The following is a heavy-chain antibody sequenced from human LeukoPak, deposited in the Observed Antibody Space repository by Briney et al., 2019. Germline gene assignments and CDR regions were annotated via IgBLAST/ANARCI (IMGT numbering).Heavy chain of an antibody. CDR1: GYTFTSYD. CDR3: ARGCGYCSGGSRRLYDFDF. Sequence: ASVKVSCKASGYTFTSYDINWVRQATGQGLEWMGWMNPNSGNTGYAQKFQGRVAMTRNTSISTAYMELSSLRSEDTAVYYCARGCGYCSGGSRRLYDFDFWGQGTLVTVSS. V-gene: IGHV1-8*01. CDR2: MNPNSGNT. J-gene: IGHJ4*02. D-gene: IGHD2-15*01.